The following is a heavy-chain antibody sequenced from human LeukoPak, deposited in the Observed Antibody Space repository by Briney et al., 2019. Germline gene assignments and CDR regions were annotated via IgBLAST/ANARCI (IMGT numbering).Heavy chain of an antibody. V-gene: IGHV3-30*02. D-gene: IGHD6-19*01. J-gene: IGHJ4*02. CDR3: AKDEVFSSAWYFDY. Sequence: ESVKGRFTISRDNSKNTLYLQMNSLRAEDTAVYYCAKDEVFSSAWYFDYWGQGTLVTVSS.